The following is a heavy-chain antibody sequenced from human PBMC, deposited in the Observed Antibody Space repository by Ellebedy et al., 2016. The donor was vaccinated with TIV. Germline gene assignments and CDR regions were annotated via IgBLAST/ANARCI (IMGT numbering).Heavy chain of an antibody. CDR3: ARGPPGLLQFPGWSDY. Sequence: AASVQVSCKASGGTFSSYAISWVRQAPGQGLEWLGGIIPSFGTASYAEKFRGRVTVTAEESTSTSYMELSSLRSEDTAVYYCARGPPGLLQFPGWSDYWGQGTPVTVSS. CDR2: IIPSFGTA. J-gene: IGHJ4*02. V-gene: IGHV1-69*13. D-gene: IGHD5-24*01. CDR1: GGTFSSYA.